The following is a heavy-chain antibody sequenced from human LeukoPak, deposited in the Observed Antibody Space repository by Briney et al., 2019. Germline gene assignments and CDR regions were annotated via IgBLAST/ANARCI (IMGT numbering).Heavy chain of an antibody. V-gene: IGHV3-23*01. CDR2: ISGSGGST. J-gene: IGHJ4*02. CDR1: GFTFDDYA. D-gene: IGHD3-22*01. CDR3: AKDGTAYYYDSSGYSTVADY. Sequence: GGSLRLSCAASGFTFDDYAMHWVRQAPGKGLEWVSGISGSGGSTYYADSVKGRFTISRDNSKNTLYLQMNSLRAEDTAVYYCAKDGTAYYYDSSGYSTVADYWGQGTLVTVSP.